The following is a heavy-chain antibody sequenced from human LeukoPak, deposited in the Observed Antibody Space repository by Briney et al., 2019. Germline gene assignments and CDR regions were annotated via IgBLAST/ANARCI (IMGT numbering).Heavy chain of an antibody. D-gene: IGHD2-2*01. Sequence: GGSLRLSCAASGFTFSSYAMHWVRQAPGKGLEWVAVISYDGSNKYYADSVKGRFTISRDNSKNGLYLQMNSLRAEDTVVYYCARDWGGYCSSTSCYEVVHWGQGTLVTVSS. CDR1: GFTFSSYA. V-gene: IGHV3-30*04. J-gene: IGHJ4*01. CDR2: ISYDGSNK. CDR3: ARDWGGYCSSTSCYEVVH.